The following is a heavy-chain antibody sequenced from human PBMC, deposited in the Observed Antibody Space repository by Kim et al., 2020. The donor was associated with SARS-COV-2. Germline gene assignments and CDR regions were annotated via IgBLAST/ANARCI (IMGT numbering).Heavy chain of an antibody. CDR3: ARASYYDFWSGYGRSSLGMDV. D-gene: IGHD3-3*01. CDR1: GGSFSGYY. V-gene: IGHV4-34*01. CDR2: INHSGST. J-gene: IGHJ6*02. Sequence: SETLSLTCAVYGGSFSGYYWSWIRQPPGKGLEWIGEINHSGSTNYNPSLKSRVTISVDTSKNQFSLKLSSVTAADTAVYYCARASYYDFWSGYGRSSLGMDVWGQGTTVTVSS.